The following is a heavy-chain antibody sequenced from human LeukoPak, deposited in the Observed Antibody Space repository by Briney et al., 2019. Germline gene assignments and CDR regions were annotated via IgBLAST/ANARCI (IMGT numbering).Heavy chain of an antibody. J-gene: IGHJ4*02. CDR2: IYYSGST. V-gene: IGHV4-59*01. D-gene: IGHD3-10*01. CDR3: ASSRQSGTGISSFDY. Sequence: SETLSLTCTVSGGSISSYYWSWIRQPPGKGLEWIGYIYYSGSTNYNPSLKSRVTISVDTSKNQFSLKLSSVTAADTAVYYCASSRQSGTGISSFDYWGQGTLVTVSS. CDR1: GGSISSYY.